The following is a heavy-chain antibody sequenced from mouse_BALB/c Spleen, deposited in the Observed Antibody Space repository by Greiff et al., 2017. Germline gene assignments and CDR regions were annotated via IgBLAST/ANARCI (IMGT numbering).Heavy chain of an antibody. V-gene: IGHV2-5*01. CDR2: IWRGGST. Sequence: QVQLKESGPGLVAPSQSLSITCTVSGFSLTSYGVHWVRQSPGKGLEWLGVIWRGGSTDYNAAFMSRLSITKDNSKSQVFFKMNSLQADDTAIYYCAKKGIYYRYSYAMDYWGQGTSVTVSS. D-gene: IGHD2-14*01. CDR3: AKKGIYYRYSYAMDY. CDR1: GFSLTSYG. J-gene: IGHJ4*01.